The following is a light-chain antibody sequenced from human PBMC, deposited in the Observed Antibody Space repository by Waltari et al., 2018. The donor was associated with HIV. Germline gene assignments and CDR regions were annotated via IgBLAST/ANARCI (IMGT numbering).Light chain of an antibody. CDR1: SSNIGAGYD. CDR3: QSYDSSLSGVV. J-gene: IGLJ2*01. CDR2: GNS. V-gene: IGLV1-40*01. Sequence: QSVLTQPPSVSGAPGQRVTIHCTGRSSNIGAGYDVHWYQQLPGTAPKLLIYGNSNRPSGVPDRFSGSKSGTSASLAITGLQAEDEADYYCQSYDSSLSGVVFGGGTKLTVL.